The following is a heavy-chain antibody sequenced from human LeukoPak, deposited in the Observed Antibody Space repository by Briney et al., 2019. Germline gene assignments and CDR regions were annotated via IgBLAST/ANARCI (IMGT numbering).Heavy chain of an antibody. D-gene: IGHD3-22*01. CDR1: GYTFTGYY. V-gene: IGHV1-8*03. CDR2: MSPNSGDT. CDR3: VCYYDSSGSTVRPY. Sequence: GASVKVSCKASGYTFTGYYMHWVRQAPGQGLEWMGWMSPNSGDTGYAQKFQGRVTITRNTSISTAYMELSSLRSEDTAVYYCVCYYDSSGSTVRPYWGQGTLVTVSS. J-gene: IGHJ4*02.